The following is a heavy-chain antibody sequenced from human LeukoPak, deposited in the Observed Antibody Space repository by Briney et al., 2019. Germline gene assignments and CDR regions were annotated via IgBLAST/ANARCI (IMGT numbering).Heavy chain of an antibody. V-gene: IGHV3-23*01. D-gene: IGHD2-15*01. J-gene: IGHJ5*02. CDR1: GFTFSKYA. CDR2: ISGSGGST. CDR3: HCSGGHCYTP. Sequence: GGSLRLSCAASGFTFSKYAMSWVRQAPGKGLEWVSGISGSGGSTYYADSVKGRFIISRDNSKNTLYLQMNSLRAEDTAVYYCHCSGGHCYTPWGQGTLVTVSS.